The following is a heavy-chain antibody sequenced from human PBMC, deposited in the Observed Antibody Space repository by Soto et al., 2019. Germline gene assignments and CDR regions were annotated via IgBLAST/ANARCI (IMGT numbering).Heavy chain of an antibody. Sequence: GGSLKLSCATSGSPFSSCAMPWVRQDPGKGLEWVALISYDGSNKYYADSVKGRFTISRDNSKNTLYLQMNSLRAEDTAVYYCARDKRDLRFLEWSYYFVYWGQGP. CDR1: GSPFSSCA. CDR3: ARDKRDLRFLEWSYYFVY. D-gene: IGHD3-3*01. CDR2: ISYDGSNK. J-gene: IGHJ4*02. V-gene: IGHV3-30-3*01.